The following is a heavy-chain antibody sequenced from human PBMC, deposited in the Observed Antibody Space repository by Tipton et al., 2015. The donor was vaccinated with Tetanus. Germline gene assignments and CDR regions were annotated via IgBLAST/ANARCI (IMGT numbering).Heavy chain of an antibody. Sequence: LSLTCNVSGGSINTGDYYWSWIRQAPGKGLEWISYSSSRGTTTYYTDSVRGRFTISRDNAKNSLYLLLNSLRADDTAVYYCARDQGGNDGSYFDYWGQGTLVTVSS. V-gene: IGHV3-11*01. J-gene: IGHJ4*02. CDR2: SSSRGTTT. CDR1: GGSINTGDYY. D-gene: IGHD5-12*01. CDR3: ARDQGGNDGSYFDY.